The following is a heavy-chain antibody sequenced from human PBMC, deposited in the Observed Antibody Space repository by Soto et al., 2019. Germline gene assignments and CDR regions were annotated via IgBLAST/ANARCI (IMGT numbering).Heavy chain of an antibody. CDR3: GKVVVGATAHTGSDP. Sequence: SETLSLTCTVSGGSIYSSGDYWDWIRQPPGRGLEWIGNIDYNGVTYSNPSLKSRVTISRDTSKNQFSLKLTTVTAADAALYYSGKVVVGATAHTGSDPWGPGTLVTVSS. CDR2: IDYNGVT. D-gene: IGHD2-15*01. CDR1: GGSIYSSGDY. V-gene: IGHV4-39*01. J-gene: IGHJ5*02.